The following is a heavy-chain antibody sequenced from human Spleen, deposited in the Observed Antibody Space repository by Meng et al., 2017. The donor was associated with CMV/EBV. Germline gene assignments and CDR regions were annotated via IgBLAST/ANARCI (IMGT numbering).Heavy chain of an antibody. CDR2: ISSSGNTI. CDR1: GFTFRSYE. J-gene: IGHJ4*02. D-gene: IGHD2/OR15-2a*01. V-gene: IGHV3-48*03. CDR3: ATASIYYFDY. Sequence: GESLKISCAASGFTFRSYEMNWVRQAPGKGLEWVSYISSSGNTIYYADSVKDRFTISRDNAKNSLSLQMNSLRAEDTAVYYCATASIYYFDYWGQGALVTVSS.